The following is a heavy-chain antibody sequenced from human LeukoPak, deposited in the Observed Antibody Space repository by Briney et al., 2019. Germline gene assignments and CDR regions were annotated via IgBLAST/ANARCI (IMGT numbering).Heavy chain of an antibody. V-gene: IGHV3-23*01. CDR3: AKVAPYGNYVLDR. D-gene: IGHD3-10*02. CDR2: LSVSGSST. CDR1: GFSFSSYA. J-gene: IGHJ5*02. Sequence: GGSLRLSCAASGFSFSSYAMSWVRQAPGKGLEWVSGLSVSGSSTYFADSVKGRFTISRDNSKNTLYLQMNSLGAEDTAVYYCAKVAPYGNYVLDRWGQGTLVTVSS.